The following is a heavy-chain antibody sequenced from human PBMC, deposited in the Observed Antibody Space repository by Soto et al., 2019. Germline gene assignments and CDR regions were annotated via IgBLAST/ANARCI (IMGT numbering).Heavy chain of an antibody. CDR3: ARHVLLWFGESPYYFDY. J-gene: IGHJ4*02. CDR1: GGSISSGDYY. CDR2: IYYSGST. V-gene: IGHV4-30-4*01. D-gene: IGHD3-10*01. Sequence: SETLSLTCTVSGGSISSGDYYWSWIRQPPGKGLEWIGYIYYSGSTYYNPSLKSRVTISVDTSKNQFSLKLSSVTAADTAVYYCARHVLLWFGESPYYFDYWSQGTLVTVSS.